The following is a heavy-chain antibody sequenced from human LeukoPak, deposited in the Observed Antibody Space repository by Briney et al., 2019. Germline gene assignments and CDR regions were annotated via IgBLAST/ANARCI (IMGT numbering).Heavy chain of an antibody. D-gene: IGHD3-22*01. J-gene: IGHJ3*01. V-gene: IGHV6-1*01. CDR3: ARDQSWFTGFDV. CDR1: GDSVSSTSVT. Sequence: SQTLSLTCAISGDSVSSTSVTWSWIRQSPSRGLEWLGRTYYYRSEWHNDYAVSVKSRMIINPDTSNNQFSLHLRSMTPEDMAVYYCARDQSWFTGFDVRGQGTIVTVSS. CDR2: TYYYRSEWHN.